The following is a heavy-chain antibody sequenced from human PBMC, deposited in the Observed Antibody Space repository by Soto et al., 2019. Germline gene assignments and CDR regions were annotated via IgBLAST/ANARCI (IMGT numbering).Heavy chain of an antibody. CDR3: ARAGSYRFDY. D-gene: IGHD3-16*02. CDR1: GFSFSTYW. Sequence: GGSLRLSCTPSGFSFSTYWMHWVRQAPGEGLAWVSRINMDGTTINYADSVKGRFTISRDNAKSTLYLQMNSLRDDDTAVYYCARAGSYRFDYWGLGTLVTVSS. J-gene: IGHJ4*02. V-gene: IGHV3-74*01. CDR2: INMDGTTI.